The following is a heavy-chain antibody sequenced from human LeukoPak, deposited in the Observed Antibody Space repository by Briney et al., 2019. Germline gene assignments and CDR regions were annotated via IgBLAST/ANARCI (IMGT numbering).Heavy chain of an antibody. D-gene: IGHD2-15*01. CDR1: GFTFSSSA. V-gene: IGHV3-23*01. J-gene: IGHJ4*02. CDR3: AKQLGYCSDGSCYFPY. CDR2: ISNNGGYT. Sequence: GGSLRLSCAASGFTFSSSAMSWVRQDPGKRLEWVSAISNNGGYTYYADSVQGRFTISRDNSKSTLCLQMNSLRAEDTAVYYCAKQLGYCSDGSCYFPYWGQGTLVTVSS.